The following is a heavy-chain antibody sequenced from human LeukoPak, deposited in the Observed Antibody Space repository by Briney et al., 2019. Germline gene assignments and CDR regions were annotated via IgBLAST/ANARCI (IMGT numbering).Heavy chain of an antibody. D-gene: IGHD1-1*01. CDR3: TRDRGAYNLYDY. CDR2: IRSKAYGETA. J-gene: IGHJ4*02. V-gene: IGHV3-49*03. CDR1: GFTFGDYA. Sequence: GGSLRLSCTASGFTFGDYAMSWFRQAPGKGLEWVGFIRSKAYGETADYAASVKGRLTISRDDSKAIAYLQMNSLKTEDTAVYHCTRDRGAYNLYDYWGQGTLVTVSS.